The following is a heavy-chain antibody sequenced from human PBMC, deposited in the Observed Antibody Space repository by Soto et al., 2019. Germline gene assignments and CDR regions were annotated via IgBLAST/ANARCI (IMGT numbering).Heavy chain of an antibody. CDR2: IYPGDSNI. Sequence: PGESLQISCQASGYIFHNYWIGWVRQMPGKGLEWLGIIYPGDSNIRYNPSFQGQVTISADKSLSTTYPHWSSLKASDTAMYYCARQRYFDYWGQGTLVTVSS. V-gene: IGHV5-51*01. J-gene: IGHJ4*02. CDR3: ARQRYFDY. CDR1: GYIFHNYW.